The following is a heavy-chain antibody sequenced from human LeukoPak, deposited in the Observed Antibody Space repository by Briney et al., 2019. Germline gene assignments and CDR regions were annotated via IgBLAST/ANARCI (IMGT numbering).Heavy chain of an antibody. Sequence: ASVKVSCKASGYTFTGYYMHWVRQAPGQGLEGMGWINPNSGGTNYAQKFQGRVTMTRDTSISTAYMELSRLRSNDTAVYYCARDRNYYVWWSYHPWGQGTLVTVSS. D-gene: IGHD3-16*02. J-gene: IGHJ5*02. V-gene: IGHV1-2*02. CDR3: ARDRNYYVWWSYHP. CDR2: INPNSGGT. CDR1: GYTFTGYY.